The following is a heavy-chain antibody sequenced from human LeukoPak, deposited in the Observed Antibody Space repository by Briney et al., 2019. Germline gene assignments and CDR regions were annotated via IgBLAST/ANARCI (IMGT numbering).Heavy chain of an antibody. D-gene: IGHD6-6*01. Sequence: PGGSLRLSCVASEFTFRSYNMNWVRQAPGKGLEWVSYISGTGSTIYYADSVKGRFTISRDNAKNSLYLQRNSLRAEDTAVYYCARVLGGSSSGGDYWGQGTLVTVSS. CDR3: ARVLGGSSSGGDY. CDR1: EFTFRSYN. J-gene: IGHJ4*02. V-gene: IGHV3-48*01. CDR2: ISGTGSTI.